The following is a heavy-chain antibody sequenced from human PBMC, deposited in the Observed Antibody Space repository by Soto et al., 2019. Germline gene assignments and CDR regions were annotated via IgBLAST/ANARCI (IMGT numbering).Heavy chain of an antibody. CDR3: ARHISYYYYGMDV. CDR2: IYYSGST. CDR1: CSSILSISYY. V-gene: IGHV4-39*01. D-gene: IGHD1-20*01. J-gene: IGHJ6*02. Sequence: SETLSLTCPIHCSSILSISYYWACIRQPPGKGLEWIGIIYYSGSTYYNPSLKSRVTISVDTSKNQFSLKLSSVTAADTAVYYCARHISYYYYGMDVWGQGTTVT.